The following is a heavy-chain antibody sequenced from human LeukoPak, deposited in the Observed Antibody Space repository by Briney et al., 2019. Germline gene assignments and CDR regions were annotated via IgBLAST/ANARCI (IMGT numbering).Heavy chain of an antibody. CDR2: INPNSGGT. V-gene: IGHV1-2*02. Sequence: GASVKVSCKASTYIPSCYHMHWLRQAPGQGLEWLGWINPNSGGTNYAQKFQGRITMTRDTSISTAYMELSRLRSDDAPVCYCARVRVSSAPSRWADAFDIWGQGTMVTVSS. D-gene: IGHD6-13*01. CDR3: ARVRVSSAPSRWADAFDI. J-gene: IGHJ3*02. CDR1: TYIPSCYH.